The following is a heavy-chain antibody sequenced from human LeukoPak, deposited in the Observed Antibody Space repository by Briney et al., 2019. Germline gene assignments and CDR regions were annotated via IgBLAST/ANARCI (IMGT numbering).Heavy chain of an antibody. CDR1: GDSVSRNSVA. D-gene: IGHD5-24*01. CDR3: ARDEGLHSPGYFDY. Sequence: SQTLSLTCAISGDSVSRNSVAWDWIRQYPSRGLEWLGRTYYRSKWYNDYAVSVKSRITINPDTCKNQFSLQLNSVTPEDTAVYYCARDEGLHSPGYFDYWGQGTLVTVSS. V-gene: IGHV6-1*01. CDR2: TYYRSKWYN. J-gene: IGHJ4*02.